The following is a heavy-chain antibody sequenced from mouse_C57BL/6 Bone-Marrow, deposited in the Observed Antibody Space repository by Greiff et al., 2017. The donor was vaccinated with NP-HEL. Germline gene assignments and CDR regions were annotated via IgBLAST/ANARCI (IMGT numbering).Heavy chain of an antibody. V-gene: IGHV1-50*01. CDR1: GYTFTSYW. CDR3: ARGDITTVVALHWYFDV. D-gene: IGHD1-1*01. Sequence: VQLQQSGAELVKPGASVKLSCKASGYTFTSYWMQWVKQRPGQGLEWIGEIDPSDSYTNYNQKFKGKATLTVDTSSSTAYMQLSSLTSEDSAVYYCARGDITTVVALHWYFDVWGTGTTVTVSS. J-gene: IGHJ1*03. CDR2: IDPSDSYT.